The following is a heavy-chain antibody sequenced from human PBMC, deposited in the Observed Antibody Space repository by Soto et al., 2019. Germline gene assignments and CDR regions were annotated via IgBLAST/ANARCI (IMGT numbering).Heavy chain of an antibody. J-gene: IGHJ4*02. V-gene: IGHV3-33*01. Sequence: QVQMVESGGGVVQPGRSLRLPCAASGFTFSSYGMHWVRQAPGKGLEWVAVIWFDGSNKYYADSVKGRFTISRDNSKNTLYLQMNSLRAEDTAVYYCARDISMIEVVPGYWGQGTLVTVSS. CDR3: ARDISMIEVVPGY. D-gene: IGHD3-22*01. CDR2: IWFDGSNK. CDR1: GFTFSSYG.